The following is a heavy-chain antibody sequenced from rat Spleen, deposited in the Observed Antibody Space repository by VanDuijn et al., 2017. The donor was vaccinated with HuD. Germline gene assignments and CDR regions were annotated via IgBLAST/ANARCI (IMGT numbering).Heavy chain of an antibody. D-gene: IGHD1-12*01. Sequence: QVQLKESGPGLVQPSQTLSLTCTVSGFSLTSDGVSWVRQPPGKGLEWMGVIWTGGNTADNSLLKSRLSISRDTSKSQVFLKMNSLQTEDTATYYCARADRESYAHFDHWGQGVMVTVSS. J-gene: IGHJ2*01. CDR1: GFSLTSDG. CDR3: ARADRESYAHFDH. CDR2: IWTGGNT. V-gene: IGHV2-32*01.